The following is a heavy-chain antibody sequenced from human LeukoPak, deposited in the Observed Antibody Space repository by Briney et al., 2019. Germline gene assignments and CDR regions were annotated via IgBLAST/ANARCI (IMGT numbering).Heavy chain of an antibody. J-gene: IGHJ4*02. CDR2: INYDGSDK. CDR1: GFTFTHFG. V-gene: IGHV3-30*02. CDR3: ARDGPAPSMTTVTSNY. D-gene: IGHD4-17*01. Sequence: PVGSLRLSCAASGFTFTHFGTHWVRQAPGRGLEWLAFINYDGSDKYYTDSVKGRFTISRDNSKNTLYLQMNSMRTEDTDVYDCARDGPAPSMTTVTSNYWGQGTLVTVSS.